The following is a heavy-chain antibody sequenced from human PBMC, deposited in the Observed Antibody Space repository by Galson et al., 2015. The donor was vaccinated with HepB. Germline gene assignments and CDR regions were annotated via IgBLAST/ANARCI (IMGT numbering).Heavy chain of an antibody. CDR1: GFTFSNAW. Sequence: SLRLSCAASGFTFSNAWMNWVRQAPGKGLEWVGRIKNRTDGGATDYVAPVKGRFLISRDDSKNMLYLQLNSLKIEDTAVYYCTTKGRGGDYVGYWGQGTLVTVSS. V-gene: IGHV3-15*01. J-gene: IGHJ4*02. CDR2: IKNRTDGGAT. CDR3: TTKGRGGDYVGY. D-gene: IGHD3-10*01.